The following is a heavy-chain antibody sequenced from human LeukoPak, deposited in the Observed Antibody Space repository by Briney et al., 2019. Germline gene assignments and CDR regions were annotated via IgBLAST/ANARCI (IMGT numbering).Heavy chain of an antibody. D-gene: IGHD6-13*01. CDR3: ATGLQSSWYRPYFDY. V-gene: IGHV4-59*01. CDR1: GGSISSYY. CDR2: IYYSGST. J-gene: IGHJ4*02. Sequence: SETLSLTCTVSGGSISSYYWSWIRQPPGKGLEWIGYIYYSGSTNYNPSLKSRVTISVATSKNQFSMKLSSVTAADTAMYYCATGLQSSWYRPYFDYWGPGTLVTVAS.